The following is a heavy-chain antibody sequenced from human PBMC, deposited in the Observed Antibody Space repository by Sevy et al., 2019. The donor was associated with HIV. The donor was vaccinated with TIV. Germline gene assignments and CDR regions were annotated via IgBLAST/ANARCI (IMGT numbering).Heavy chain of an antibody. D-gene: IGHD2-2*01. CDR3: ARPLGYCSSTSCPYIFDI. J-gene: IGHJ3*02. CDR2: ISSTSSTI. V-gene: IGHV3-48*01. Sequence: GGSLRLSCAASGFTFSSHSFNWVRQAPGKGLEWISYISSTSSTIFYAGSVMDRLTVSGENAKNSLYLQMNSLRAEDTAVYYCARPLGYCSSTSCPYIFDIWGQGTMVTVSS. CDR1: GFTFSSHS.